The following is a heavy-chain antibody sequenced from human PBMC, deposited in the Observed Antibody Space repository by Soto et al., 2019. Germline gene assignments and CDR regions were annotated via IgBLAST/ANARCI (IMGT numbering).Heavy chain of an antibody. CDR3: ARDRSGLDAFDI. V-gene: IGHV1-46*01. CDR1: GYTFTSYY. D-gene: IGHD6-19*01. CDR2: INPSGGST. J-gene: IGHJ3*02. Sequence: ASVKVSCKASGYTFTSYYMHWVRQAPGQGLEWMGIINPSGGSTSYAQKFQGRVTMARDTSTSTVYMELSSLRSEDTAVYYCARDRSGLDAFDIWGQGTMVTVSS.